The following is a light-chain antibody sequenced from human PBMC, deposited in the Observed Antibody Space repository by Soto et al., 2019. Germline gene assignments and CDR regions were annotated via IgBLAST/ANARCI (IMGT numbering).Light chain of an antibody. Sequence: EVVMTQSPDTLSVSPGERATLSCRASQSVSSSLAWYQQKPGQAPRLLIYGASTRATGVPARFSGSGSGTAFPLTISSRQSEDVAVYYCQHFHNWPPWTFGQGNRVQI. V-gene: IGKV3-15*01. CDR3: QHFHNWPPWT. CDR1: QSVSSS. CDR2: GAS. J-gene: IGKJ1*01.